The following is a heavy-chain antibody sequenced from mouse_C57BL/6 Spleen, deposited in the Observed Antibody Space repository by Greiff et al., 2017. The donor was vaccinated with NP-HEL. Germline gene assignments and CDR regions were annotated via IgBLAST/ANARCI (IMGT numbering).Heavy chain of an antibody. CDR3: ARVYYFDY. Sequence: VQLQQSGPELVKPGASVKISCKASGYTFTDYYMNWVKQSHGKSLEWIGDINPNNGGTSYNQKFKGKATLTVDKSSSTACMELRSLTSEDSAVYYCARVYYFDYWGQGTTLTVSS. J-gene: IGHJ2*01. CDR2: INPNNGGT. V-gene: IGHV1-26*01. CDR1: GYTFTDYY.